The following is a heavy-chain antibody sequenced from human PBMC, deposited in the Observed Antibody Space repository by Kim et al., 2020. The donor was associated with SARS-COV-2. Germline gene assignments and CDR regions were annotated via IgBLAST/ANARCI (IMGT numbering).Heavy chain of an antibody. D-gene: IGHD6-13*01. J-gene: IGHJ4*02. Sequence: GGSLRLSCAASGFTFSSYAMSWVRQAPGKGLEWVSAISGSGGSTYYADSVKGRFTISRDNSKNTLYLQMNSLRAEDTAVYYCAKDGEYSSSWTEDYWGQGTLVTVSS. CDR1: GFTFSSYA. V-gene: IGHV3-23*01. CDR2: ISGSGGST. CDR3: AKDGEYSSSWTEDY.